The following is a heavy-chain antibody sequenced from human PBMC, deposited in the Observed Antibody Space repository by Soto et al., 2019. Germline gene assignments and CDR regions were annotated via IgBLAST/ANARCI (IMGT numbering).Heavy chain of an antibody. V-gene: IGHV1-46*01. D-gene: IGHD3-22*01. CDR1: GYTFTSYY. CDR3: ARGWYYYDSSGYAFDY. J-gene: IGHJ4*02. CDR2: INPSGGST. Sequence: ASVKVSCKASGYTFTSYYMHWVRQAPGQGLERMGIINPSGGSTSYAQKFQGRVTMTRDTSTSTVYMELSSLRSEDTAVYYCARGWYYYDSSGYAFDYWGQGTQVTVSS.